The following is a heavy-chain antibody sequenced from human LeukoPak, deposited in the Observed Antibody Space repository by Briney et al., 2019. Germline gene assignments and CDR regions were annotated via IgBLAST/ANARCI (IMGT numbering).Heavy chain of an antibody. J-gene: IGHJ3*02. CDR2: ISAYNGNT. D-gene: IGHD3-22*01. CDR1: VYTFTSYG. V-gene: IGHV1-18*01. CDR3: ASRYYDSSGYYYLAFDI. Sequence: ASVKVSCKASVYTFTSYGVSWVRQAPGQGLEWLGWISAYNGNTNYAQKLQGRVTMTTDTSTSTAYMELRSLRSDDTAVYYCASRYYDSSGYYYLAFDIWGQGTMVTVSS.